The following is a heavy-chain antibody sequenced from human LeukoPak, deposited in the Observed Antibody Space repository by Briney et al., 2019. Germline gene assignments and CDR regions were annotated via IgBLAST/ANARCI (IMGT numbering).Heavy chain of an antibody. CDR2: IKQDGSEK. J-gene: IGHJ4*02. V-gene: IGHV3-7*01. CDR3: ARDIVSAAADYFDY. D-gene: IGHD6-13*01. Sequence: GGSLRLSCAASGFTFSSYWMSWVRQAPGKGLEWVANIKQDGSEKYYVDSVKGRFTISRDNAKNSLYLQMNSLRAEDTAVYYCARDIVSAAADYFDYWGQGTLVTVSS. CDR1: GFTFSSYW.